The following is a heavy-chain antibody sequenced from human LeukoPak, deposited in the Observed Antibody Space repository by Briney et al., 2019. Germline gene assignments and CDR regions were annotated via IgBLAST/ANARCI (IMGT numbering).Heavy chain of an antibody. J-gene: IGHJ4*02. Sequence: KPGGSLRLSCAASGFTFSSYSMNWVRQAPGKGLEWVSSISTSSSYIYYADLVKGRFTISRDNAKNSLYLQMNSLRAEDTAVYYCARDRYSSSWSAGVDYWGQGTLVTVSS. CDR1: GFTFSSYS. CDR3: ARDRYSSSWSAGVDY. CDR2: ISTSSSYI. V-gene: IGHV3-21*01. D-gene: IGHD6-13*01.